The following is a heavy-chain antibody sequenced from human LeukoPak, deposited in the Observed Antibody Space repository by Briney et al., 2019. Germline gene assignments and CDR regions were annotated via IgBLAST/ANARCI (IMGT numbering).Heavy chain of an antibody. Sequence: GGSLRLSCAASGFTFSRYRMHWVRQAPGKGLVWVSHINSDGSSTNYADPVKGRFTISRDNSKNTLYLQMNSLRAEDTAVYYCAKGYYDSTSNYYYYGMDVWGQGTAVTVSS. CDR3: AKGYYDSTSNYYYYGMDV. J-gene: IGHJ6*02. D-gene: IGHD3-22*01. V-gene: IGHV3-74*01. CDR2: INSDGSST. CDR1: GFTFSRYR.